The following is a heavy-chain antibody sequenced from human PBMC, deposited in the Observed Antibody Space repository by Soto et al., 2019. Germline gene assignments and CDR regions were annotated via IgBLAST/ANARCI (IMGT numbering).Heavy chain of an antibody. D-gene: IGHD3-16*02. J-gene: IGHJ4*02. CDR2: ISSSGSTI. CDR1: GFTFSDYY. CDR3: ASENYHYVRGSFRHVDY. V-gene: IGHV3-11*01. Sequence: PGGSLRLSCAASGFTFSDYYMSWIRQAPGKGLEWVSYISSSGSTIYYADSVKGRFTSSRDNAKNSLYLQMNSLRAEDTAVYYCASENYHYVRGSFRHVDYWGQGTLVTAPQ.